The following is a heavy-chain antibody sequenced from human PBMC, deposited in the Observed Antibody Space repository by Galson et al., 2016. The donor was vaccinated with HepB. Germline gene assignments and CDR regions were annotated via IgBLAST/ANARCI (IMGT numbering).Heavy chain of an antibody. D-gene: IGHD3-16*01. CDR2: ITGSASNT. CDR3: AKGWGDV. J-gene: IGHJ6*04. CDR1: GITVSSYV. V-gene: IGHV3-23*01. Sequence: LRLSCAASGITVSSYVMSWVRQAPGKGLEWVSGITGSASNTYCADSVRGRFAISRDISENRLFLQMNSLRADDTAVYYCAKGWGDVWGKGTTVTVSS.